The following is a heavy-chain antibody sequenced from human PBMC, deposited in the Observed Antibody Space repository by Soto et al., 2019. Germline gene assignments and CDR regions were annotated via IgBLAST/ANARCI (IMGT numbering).Heavy chain of an antibody. D-gene: IGHD3-10*01. Sequence: GGSLRLSCAASGFTFNDGWMSWVRQAPGKGLEWVGRIKSKTDGETTDYAAPVKGRLTISRDGSKNTLYLQMDSLKTEDTAVYYCTDLMRGVGAFDIWSRGTLVTVSS. J-gene: IGHJ3*02. CDR3: TDLMRGVGAFDI. CDR1: GFTFNDGW. V-gene: IGHV3-15*01. CDR2: IKSKTDGETT.